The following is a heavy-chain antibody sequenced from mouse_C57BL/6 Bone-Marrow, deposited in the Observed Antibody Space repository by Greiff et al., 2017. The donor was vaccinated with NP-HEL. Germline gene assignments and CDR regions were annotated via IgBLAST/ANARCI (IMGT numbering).Heavy chain of an antibody. V-gene: IGHV1-80*01. D-gene: IGHD3-2*02. Sequence: VQLQQSGAELVKPGASVKISCKASGYAFSSYWMNWVKQRPGKGLEWIGQIYPGDGDTNYNGKFKGKATLTADKSSSTAYMQLSSLTSEDSAVYFCARSRQLRLPFAYWGQVTLVTVSA. J-gene: IGHJ3*01. CDR1: GYAFSSYW. CDR2: IYPGDGDT. CDR3: ARSRQLRLPFAY.